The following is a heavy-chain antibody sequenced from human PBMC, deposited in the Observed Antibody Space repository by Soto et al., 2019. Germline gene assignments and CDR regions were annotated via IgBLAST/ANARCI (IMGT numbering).Heavy chain of an antibody. CDR3: GREGTVAGTWRGAFIS. CDR1: GGSLTSYY. D-gene: IGHD6-19*01. Sequence: PSEILCLTCTVSGGSLTSYYWSGIRQPPGKGLEWIGFVYYTGIARYNPSLKSLVTISVDTSKNQFSLKLTSVTAADTAVYYCGREGTVAGTWRGAFISWGQGTIVTV. J-gene: IGHJ3*02. CDR2: VYYTGIA. V-gene: IGHV4-59*08.